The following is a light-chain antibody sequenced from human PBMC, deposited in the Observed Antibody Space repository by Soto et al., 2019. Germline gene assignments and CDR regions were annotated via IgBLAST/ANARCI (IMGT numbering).Light chain of an antibody. CDR2: DIS. CDR3: RSKLGRRTIV. V-gene: IGLV2-14*01. J-gene: IGLJ1*01. CDR1: SNDIGNGNYNY. Sequence: QPALTQPAYVSGSPGQSINISCTGTSNDIGNGNYNYVSWYQQYPGKAPKLMIYDISNRASGVSNRFSGSKSGTTASLTISALRAHDEADSSCRSKLGRRTIVLGNGTKVTVL.